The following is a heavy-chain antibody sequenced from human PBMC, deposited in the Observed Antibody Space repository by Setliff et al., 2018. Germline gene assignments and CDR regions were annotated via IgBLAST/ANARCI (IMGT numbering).Heavy chain of an antibody. CDR1: GYSFTSYG. J-gene: IGHJ6*02. CDR2: ISAYNDNK. D-gene: IGHD3-10*01. Sequence: GASVKVSCKASGYSFTSYGISWARQAPGQGLEWMGWISAYNDNKNYAQKFQGRVTMTTDTSTNTVFMELRSLRSDDTAMFYCARVVYYASGSSLSYGMDVWGQGTAVTVSS. V-gene: IGHV1-18*01. CDR3: ARVVYYASGSSLSYGMDV.